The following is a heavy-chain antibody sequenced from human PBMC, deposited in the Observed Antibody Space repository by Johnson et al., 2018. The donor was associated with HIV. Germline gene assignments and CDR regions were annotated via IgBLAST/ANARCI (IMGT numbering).Heavy chain of an antibody. CDR3: AKDWDDSYVPDALDI. D-gene: IGHD5-18*01. CDR1: GFTFSSYA. CDR2: ISGSGGST. Sequence: VRLVESGGGVVQPGGSLRLSCAASGFTFSSYAMNWFRQAPGKGLEWVSPISGSGGSTYYAGSVKGRFTISRDNSKNTLYLQMNSLRAEETAVYYCAKDWDDSYVPDALDIWGQGKMVTVSS. V-gene: IGHV3-23*04. J-gene: IGHJ3*02.